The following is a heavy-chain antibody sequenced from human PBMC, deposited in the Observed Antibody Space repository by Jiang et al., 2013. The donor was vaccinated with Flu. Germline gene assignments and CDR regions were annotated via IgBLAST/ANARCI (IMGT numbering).Heavy chain of an antibody. Sequence: SLRLSCAASGFTVRNVAMAWVRQAPGAGLEWVSLIQSDGRTFYADSVRGRFTIARDMSRNTLHLQMNALRDEDTAVYYCTRGQWSGDVHSLDLWGPGTLVTVS. J-gene: IGHJ5*02. D-gene: IGHD3-3*01. CDR3: TRGQWSGDVHSLDL. CDR2: IQSDGRT. CDR1: GFTVRNVA. V-gene: IGHV3-53*01.